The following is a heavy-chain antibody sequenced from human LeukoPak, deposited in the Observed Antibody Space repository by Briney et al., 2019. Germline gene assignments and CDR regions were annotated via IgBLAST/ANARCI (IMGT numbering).Heavy chain of an antibody. J-gene: IGHJ6*03. CDR1: GYTFTSYG. CDR3: AKTTVTSEDYYYYYMDV. V-gene: IGHV1-18*01. CDR2: ISAYNGNT. Sequence: GASVKVSCKTSGYTFTSYGISWVGQAPGQGLEWMGWISAYNGNTYYAQNLQGRVTMTTDTSTSTAYMELRSLRSDDTAVYYCAKTTVTSEDYYYYYMDVWGKGTTVTVSS. D-gene: IGHD4-17*01.